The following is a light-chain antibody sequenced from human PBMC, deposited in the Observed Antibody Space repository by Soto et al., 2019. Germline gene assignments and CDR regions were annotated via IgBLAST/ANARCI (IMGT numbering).Light chain of an antibody. V-gene: IGKV3-20*01. CDR1: QTVSSSY. CDR2: GAS. CDR3: QQYGRSPLT. J-gene: IGKJ4*01. Sequence: EIVLTQSPGTLSLSPGERATLSCRASQTVSSSYLAWYRQKPGQAPRLLIYGASSRAAGIPDRVSGSGSGTDFTLTISRLEPEDFAVYYCQQYGRSPLTFGGGTKVEIK.